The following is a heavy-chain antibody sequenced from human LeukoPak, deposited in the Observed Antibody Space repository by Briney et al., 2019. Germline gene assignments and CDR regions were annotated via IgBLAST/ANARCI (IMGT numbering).Heavy chain of an antibody. Sequence: SVKVSCKASGFTFTSSAMQWVRQARGQRLEWIGWIVVGSGNTNYAQKFQERVTITRDMSTSTAYMELSSLRSEDTAVYYCAATTGTYYDFWSGRDYHGMDVWGQGTTVTVSS. D-gene: IGHD3-3*01. CDR3: AATTGTYYDFWSGRDYHGMDV. CDR2: IVVGSGNT. V-gene: IGHV1-58*02. CDR1: GFTFTSSA. J-gene: IGHJ6*02.